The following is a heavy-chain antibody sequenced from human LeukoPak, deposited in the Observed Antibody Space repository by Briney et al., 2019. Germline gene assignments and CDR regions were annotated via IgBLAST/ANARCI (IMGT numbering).Heavy chain of an antibody. CDR2: IKQDGREK. D-gene: IGHD3-10*01. Sequence: GGSLRLSCAASGFTFSSYWMTWVRQTPGKGLEWVANIKQDGREKYYVDSVKGRFTISRDNAKNSLYLQMNSLRAEDSAVYYCARDRISMLRGVIDYWGQGTLVTVSS. CDR1: GFTFSSYW. J-gene: IGHJ4*02. V-gene: IGHV3-7*01. CDR3: ARDRISMLRGVIDY.